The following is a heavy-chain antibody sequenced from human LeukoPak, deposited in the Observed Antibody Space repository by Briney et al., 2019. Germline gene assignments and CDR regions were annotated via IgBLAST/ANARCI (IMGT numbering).Heavy chain of an antibody. J-gene: IGHJ2*01. Sequence: SVKVSCTASGGTFSIYAISWVGQAPGQGREWMGGIITIFGTANNEKKYQGRGTITAEEYTSKDNMEMRSLRAGDKAGYECERDYSSSTSCSPYWYFDLWGRGTLVTVSS. CDR2: IITIFGTA. D-gene: IGHD2-2*01. CDR1: GGTFSIYA. V-gene: IGHV1-69*13. CDR3: ERDYSSSTSCSPYWYFDL.